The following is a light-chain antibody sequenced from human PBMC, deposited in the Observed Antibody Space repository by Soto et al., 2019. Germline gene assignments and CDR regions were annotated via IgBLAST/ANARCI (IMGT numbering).Light chain of an antibody. CDR2: GAS. V-gene: IGKV3-15*01. J-gene: IGKJ5*01. CDR3: QQYNNWPRGLT. CDR1: QSVSSN. Sequence: EIVMTQSPATLSVSPGERATLSCRASQSVSSNLAWYQQKPGQAPRLLIYGASTRATGIPARFSGSGSGTEFTLTISSLQSEDSAVYYCQQYNNWPRGLTFGQGTRLEIK.